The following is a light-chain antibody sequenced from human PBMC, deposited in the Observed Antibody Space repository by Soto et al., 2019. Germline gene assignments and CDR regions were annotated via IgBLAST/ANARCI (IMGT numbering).Light chain of an antibody. J-gene: IGKJ1*01. V-gene: IGKV3-20*01. CDR1: QSVTNSF. CDR2: GAL. Sequence: EIVLTQSPGTLSLSPGDRVALSCSASQSVTNSFVAWYQQKPGQAPRLLIYGALSRATGIPDRFSGSGFGTDFTLTISRLEPEDFAVYYGLLYGGSLPWTFGQGTKVEIK. CDR3: LLYGGSLPWT.